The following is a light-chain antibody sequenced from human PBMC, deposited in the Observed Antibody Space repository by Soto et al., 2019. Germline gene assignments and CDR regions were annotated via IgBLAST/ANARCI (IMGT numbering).Light chain of an antibody. CDR1: QSISSW. CDR3: QQYNSYPWT. CDR2: RAS. J-gene: IGKJ1*01. Sequence: DIQMTQSPSTLSASVGDRVIITSRASQSISSWLAWYQQKPGKAPNLLIYRASSLESGVPSRFSGSGSGTEFTLTISSLQPDDFATYYCQQYNSYPWTFGQGTKVEIK. V-gene: IGKV1-5*03.